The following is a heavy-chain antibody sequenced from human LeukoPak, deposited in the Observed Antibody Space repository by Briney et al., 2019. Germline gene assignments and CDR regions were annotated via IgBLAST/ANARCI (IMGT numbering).Heavy chain of an antibody. Sequence: GGSLRLSCAASGFSFSTYSMNWVRQAPGKGLEWVSYISSSSSTIYYADSVKGRFTISRDNAKNSLYLQMNSLRVEDTAVYYCARLTLGYCSGGSCYLEPSVAFDIWGQGTMVTVSS. CDR2: ISSSSSTI. D-gene: IGHD2-15*01. CDR1: GFSFSTYS. V-gene: IGHV3-48*01. J-gene: IGHJ3*02. CDR3: ARLTLGYCSGGSCYLEPSVAFDI.